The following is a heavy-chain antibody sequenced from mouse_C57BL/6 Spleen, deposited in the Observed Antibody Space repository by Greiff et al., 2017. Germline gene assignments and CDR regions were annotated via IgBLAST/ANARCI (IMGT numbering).Heavy chain of an antibody. J-gene: IGHJ4*01. CDR1: GYTFTSYW. V-gene: IGHV1-50*01. CDR3: ARKRNGVYYAMDY. Sequence: QVQLQQPGAELVKPGASVKLSCKASGYTFTSYWMQWVKQRPGQGLEWIGEIDPSDSYTNYNQKFKGKATLTVDTSSSTAYMQLSSLTSEDSAVYYCARKRNGVYYAMDYWGQGTSVTVSS. CDR2: IDPSDSYT.